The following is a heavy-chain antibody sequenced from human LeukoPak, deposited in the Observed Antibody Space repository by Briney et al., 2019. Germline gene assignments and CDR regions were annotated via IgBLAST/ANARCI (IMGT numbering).Heavy chain of an antibody. D-gene: IGHD6-13*01. V-gene: IGHV1-69*01. CDR3: ARALGDSSSWYAFDI. Sequence: SVKVSCKASGCTFSSYAISWVRQAPGHGLEWMGGIIPIFGTANYAQTFQGRVTITADGSTSTAYMELSSLRSEDTAVYYCARALGDSSSWYAFDIWAQGTMVIVSS. J-gene: IGHJ3*02. CDR2: IIPIFGTA. CDR1: GCTFSSYA.